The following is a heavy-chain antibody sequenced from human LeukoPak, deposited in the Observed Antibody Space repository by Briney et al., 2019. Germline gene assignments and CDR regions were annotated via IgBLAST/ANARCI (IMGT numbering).Heavy chain of an antibody. CDR2: ISYDGSNK. Sequence: PGRSLRLSCAASGFTFSSYAMHWVRQAPGKGLEWVAVISYDGSNKYYADSVKGRLTISRDNSKNTLYLQMNSLRAEDTAVYYCARGIYIAMTTLDVWGQGTTVTVSS. V-gene: IGHV3-30*04. D-gene: IGHD4-17*01. CDR1: GFTFSSYA. J-gene: IGHJ6*02. CDR3: ARGIYIAMTTLDV.